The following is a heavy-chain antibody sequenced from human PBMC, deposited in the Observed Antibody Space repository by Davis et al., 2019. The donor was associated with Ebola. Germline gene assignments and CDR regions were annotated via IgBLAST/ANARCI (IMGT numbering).Heavy chain of an antibody. J-gene: IGHJ2*01. V-gene: IGHV1-46*01. D-gene: IGHD3-22*01. CDR1: GYTFTNYY. CDR2: INPNDGRT. CDR3: ARGVDDGSGYYARESWYFDL. Sequence: ASVKVSCKASGYTFTNYYMHWVRQAPGQGLEWMGMINPNDGRTIYAQKFQGRVTVTRDTSTTTVYMDLSSLRADDTAVYYCARGVDDGSGYYARESWYFDLWGRGTQVTVSS.